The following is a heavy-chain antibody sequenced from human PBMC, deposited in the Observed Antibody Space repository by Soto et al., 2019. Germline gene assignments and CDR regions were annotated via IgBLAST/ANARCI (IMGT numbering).Heavy chain of an antibody. J-gene: IGHJ6*02. CDR2: IIPIFGTA. CDR1: GGTFSSYA. V-gene: IGHV1-69*01. Sequence: QVQLVQSGAEVKKPGSSVKVSCKASGGTFSSYAISWVRQAPGQGLEWMGGIIPIFGTANYAQKLQGRVTITADESTSTAYMELSSLRSEDTAVYYCARDLGGYHTDGMDVWGQGTTVTVSS. D-gene: IGHD3-3*01. CDR3: ARDLGGYHTDGMDV.